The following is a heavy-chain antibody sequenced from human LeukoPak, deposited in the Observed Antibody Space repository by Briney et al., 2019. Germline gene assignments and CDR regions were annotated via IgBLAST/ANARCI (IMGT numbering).Heavy chain of an antibody. CDR3: ARDPGSEEQQLVFQH. Sequence: SETLSLTCTVSGGSISSSSYYWNWIRQSPGKGLEWIGEINHSGSTNYNPSLKSRVTISVDTSKNQFSLKLSSVTAADTAVYYCARDPGSEEQQLVFQHWGQGTLVTVSS. V-gene: IGHV4-39*07. D-gene: IGHD6-13*01. CDR2: INHSGST. J-gene: IGHJ1*01. CDR1: GGSISSSSYY.